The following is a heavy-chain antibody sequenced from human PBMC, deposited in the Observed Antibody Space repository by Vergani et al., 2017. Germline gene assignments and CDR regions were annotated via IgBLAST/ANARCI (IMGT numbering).Heavy chain of an antibody. J-gene: IGHJ4*02. V-gene: IGHV1-69*01. Sequence: QVQLVQSGAEVKKPGSSVKVSCKASGGTFSSYAISWVRQAPGQGLEWMGGIIPIFGTANYAQKFQGRVTITADESTSTAYMELSSRGSEDTAVYYCAGDETFKSTHYSGSYSNWGQGTLVTVSS. CDR2: IIPIFGTA. D-gene: IGHD1-26*01. CDR1: GGTFSSYA. CDR3: AGDETFKSTHYSGSYSN.